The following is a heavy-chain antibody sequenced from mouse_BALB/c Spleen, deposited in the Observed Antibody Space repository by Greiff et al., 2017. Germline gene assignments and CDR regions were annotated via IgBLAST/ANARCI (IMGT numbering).Heavy chain of an antibody. CDR2: ISYSGST. J-gene: IGHJ2*01. D-gene: IGHD3-3*01. CDR1: GYSITSDYA. CDR3: AREGPGTYYFDY. Sequence: EVKLMESGPGLVKPSQSLSLTCTVTGYSITSDYAWNWIRQFPGNKLEWMGYISYSGSTSYNPSLKSRISITRDTSKNQFFLQLNSVTTEDTATYYCAREGPGTYYFDYGGQGTTLTVSS. V-gene: IGHV3-2*02.